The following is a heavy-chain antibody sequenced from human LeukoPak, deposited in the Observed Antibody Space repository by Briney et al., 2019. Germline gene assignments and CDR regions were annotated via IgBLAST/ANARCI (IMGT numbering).Heavy chain of an antibody. V-gene: IGHV7-4-1*02. CDR2: INTNTGNP. CDR1: GYTFTSYA. D-gene: IGHD6-13*01. CDR3: ARDFRGIAAAGTGFDY. Sequence: ASVKVSCKASGYTFTSYAMNWVRQAPGQGLEWMGWINTNTGNPTYAQGFTGRFVFSLDTSVSTAYLQISSLKAEDTAVYCCARDFRGIAAAGTGFDYWGQGTLVTVSS. J-gene: IGHJ4*02.